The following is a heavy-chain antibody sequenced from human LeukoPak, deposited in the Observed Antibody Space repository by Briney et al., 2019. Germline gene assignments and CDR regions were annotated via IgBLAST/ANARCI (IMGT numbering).Heavy chain of an antibody. Sequence: GGSLRLSCAASGFSFRSYTMDWVRQAPGKGLEWVSSISGSSSYIYYAESVKGRFTISRDNAKNSLFLQMTSLRAEDTGVYYCARDTALDYWGQGTLVTVSS. D-gene: IGHD4-17*01. CDR3: ARDTALDY. V-gene: IGHV3-21*01. CDR1: GFSFRSYT. CDR2: ISGSSSYI. J-gene: IGHJ4*02.